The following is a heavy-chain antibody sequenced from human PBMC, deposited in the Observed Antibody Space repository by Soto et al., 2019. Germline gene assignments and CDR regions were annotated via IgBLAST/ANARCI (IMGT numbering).Heavy chain of an antibody. V-gene: IGHV3-48*02. D-gene: IGHD1-26*01. CDR3: ARVGGSLIWFDP. CDR1: GFTFSSYS. CDR2: ISSSSSTI. J-gene: IGHJ5*02. Sequence: EVQLVESGGGLVQPGGSLRLSCAASGFTFSSYSMNWVRQAPGKGLEWVSYISSSSSTIYYADSVKGRFTISTDNAKNALYLQMNGLRDEDTAVYYCARVGGSLIWFDPWGQGTMVTVSS.